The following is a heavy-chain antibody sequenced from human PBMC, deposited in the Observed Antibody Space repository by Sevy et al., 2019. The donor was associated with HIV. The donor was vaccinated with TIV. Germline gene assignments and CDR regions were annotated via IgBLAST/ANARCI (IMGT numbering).Heavy chain of an antibody. Sequence: GGSLRLSCAASGFTFSSYWMHWVRQAPGKGLVWVSRINSDGSSTSYADSVKGRFTISRDNAKNTLYLQMNSLIAEDTAVYYCARDGATASNYDYYYYGMDVWGQGTTVTVSS. V-gene: IGHV3-74*01. CDR1: GFTFSSYW. D-gene: IGHD4-4*01. CDR2: INSDGSST. J-gene: IGHJ6*02. CDR3: ARDGATASNYDYYYYGMDV.